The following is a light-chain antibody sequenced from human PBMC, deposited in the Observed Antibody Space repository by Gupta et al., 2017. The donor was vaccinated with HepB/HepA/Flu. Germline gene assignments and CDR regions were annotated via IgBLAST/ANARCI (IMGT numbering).Light chain of an antibody. CDR3: QQDDHLPST. V-gene: IGKV1-33*01. CDR2: DAS. J-gene: IGKJ2*01. Sequence: DIQITQSPSSLSASVGDRVTTTCQASQDISNYLNWYQKKPGRAPNLLLYDASNLETGVSSRFSGSGSGTNFSLTISSLQPEDIAIYYCQQDDHLPSTFGRGTKMEIK. CDR1: QDISNY.